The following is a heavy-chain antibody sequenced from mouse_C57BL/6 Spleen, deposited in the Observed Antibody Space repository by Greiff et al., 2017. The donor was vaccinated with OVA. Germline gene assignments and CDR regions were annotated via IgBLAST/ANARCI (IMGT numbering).Heavy chain of an antibody. CDR1: GFSLTSYG. D-gene: IGHD2-12*01. J-gene: IGHJ4*01. Sequence: QVQLKESGPGLVQPSQSLSITCTVSGFSLTSYGVHWVRQSPGKGLEWLGVIWSGGSTDYNAAFISRLSISKDNSKSQVFFKMNSLQADDTAIYYCATAYYKGRNAMDYWGQGTSVTVSS. CDR2: IWSGGST. V-gene: IGHV2-2*01. CDR3: ATAYYKGRNAMDY.